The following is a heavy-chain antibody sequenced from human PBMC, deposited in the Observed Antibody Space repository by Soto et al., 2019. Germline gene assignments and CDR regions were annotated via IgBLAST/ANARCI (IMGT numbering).Heavy chain of an antibody. CDR2: INADNGNT. D-gene: IGHD3-3*01. CDR3: ARAQGVTIFGVVSGYYYMDV. CDR1: GYTFTSYG. Sequence: ASVKVSCKASGYTFTSYGISWVRQAPGQGLEWMGWINADNGNTNYAQKLQGRVTMTTDTSTSTAYMELSSLRSEDTAVYYCARAQGVTIFGVVSGYYYMDVWGKGTTVTVSS. V-gene: IGHV1-18*01. J-gene: IGHJ6*03.